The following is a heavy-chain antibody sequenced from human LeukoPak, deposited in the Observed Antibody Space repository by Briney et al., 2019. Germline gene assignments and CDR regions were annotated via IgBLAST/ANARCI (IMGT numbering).Heavy chain of an antibody. D-gene: IGHD6-19*01. Sequence: ASVKLSCKVSGYTLAELYMHWGRHAPGKGLERKGGFDSEDGETTYAQKFQSRVTMTEDTSTDTAYMELSSLGSEDTAVYYCATGPGDLHSSGWYAEARRYYFDYWGQGTLVTVSS. V-gene: IGHV1-24*01. J-gene: IGHJ4*02. CDR2: FDSEDGET. CDR3: ATGPGDLHSSGWYAEARRYYFDY. CDR1: GYTLAELY.